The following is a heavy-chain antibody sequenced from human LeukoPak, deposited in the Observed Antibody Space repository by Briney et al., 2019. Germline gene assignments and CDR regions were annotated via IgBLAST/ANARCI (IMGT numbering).Heavy chain of an antibody. V-gene: IGHV3-48*03. CDR3: ARSADYLNDAFDI. D-gene: IGHD4-11*01. Sequence: GGSLRLSCAASGFTFSSYEMNWVRQAPGKGLEWVSYISSSGSTIYYADSVKGRFTISRDNAKNSLYLQMNSLRAEDTAVYYCARSADYLNDAFDIWGQGTMVTVSS. CDR1: GFTFSSYE. J-gene: IGHJ3*02. CDR2: ISSSGSTI.